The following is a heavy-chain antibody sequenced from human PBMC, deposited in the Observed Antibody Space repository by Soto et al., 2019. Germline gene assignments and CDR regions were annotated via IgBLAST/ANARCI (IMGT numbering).Heavy chain of an antibody. V-gene: IGHV4-39*01. CDR3: VRVYNWNSAG. J-gene: IGHJ4*02. Sequence: QLQLQESGPGLVKPSETLSLTCTVSGGSISSSSSYWGWIRQPPGKGLEWIGSIYYSGSTYYNPSLKSRVTISVDTSNNQFSLKLSSVTAADTALFYCVRVYNWNSAGWGQATLVTVSS. CDR2: IYYSGST. CDR1: GGSISSSSSY. D-gene: IGHD1-20*01.